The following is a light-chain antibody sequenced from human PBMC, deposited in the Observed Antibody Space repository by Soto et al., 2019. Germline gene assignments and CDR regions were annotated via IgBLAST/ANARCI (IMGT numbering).Light chain of an antibody. CDR1: QSVSSK. V-gene: IGKV3-15*01. Sequence: EIVLTQSPGTLSVSPGERATLSCRASQSVSSKLAWYQQKPGQAPRLLIYGASTRATGIPARFSGSGSGTDFTLTISSLQSEDFAVYYCQQYNNWWTFGQGTKVDIK. CDR3: QQYNNWWT. CDR2: GAS. J-gene: IGKJ1*01.